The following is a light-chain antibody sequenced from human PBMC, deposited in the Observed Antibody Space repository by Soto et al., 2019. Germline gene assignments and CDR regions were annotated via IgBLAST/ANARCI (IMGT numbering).Light chain of an antibody. CDR1: SSVVGSNEF. Sequence: QSALTQPASVSGSPGQSITISCTGISSVVGSNEFVSWYQQHPGKAPKLMIYGDSRPSGVSDRFSGSKSGNTASLTISGLQAEDEGDYYCCSNAGTRTVFGGGTKLTVL. J-gene: IGLJ3*02. CDR3: CSNAGTRTV. V-gene: IGLV2-23*01. CDR2: GDS.